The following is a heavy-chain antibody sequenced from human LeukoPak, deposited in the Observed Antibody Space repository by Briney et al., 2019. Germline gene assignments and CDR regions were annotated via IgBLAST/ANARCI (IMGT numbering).Heavy chain of an antibody. Sequence: ASETLSLTCAVYGGSFSGYYWTWIRQPPGKGLEWIGEINHSGSSNYSPSLKGRVTISVDTSKNQFSLKLSSVTAADTAVYYCARRNPSSGWPFDYWGQGTLVTVFS. J-gene: IGHJ4*02. V-gene: IGHV4-34*01. CDR2: INHSGSS. CDR1: GGSFSGYY. CDR3: ARRNPSSGWPFDY. D-gene: IGHD6-19*01.